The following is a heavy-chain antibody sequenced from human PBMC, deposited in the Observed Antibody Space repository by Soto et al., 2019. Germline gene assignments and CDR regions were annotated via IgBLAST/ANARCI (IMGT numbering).Heavy chain of an antibody. J-gene: IGHJ4*02. CDR3: VHGRGGNGSPFDR. D-gene: IGHD3-10*01. V-gene: IGHV2-5*02. CDR2: IYWDDDK. CDR1: GFSLSASGVG. Sequence: QITLEESGPTLVKPTQTLMLTCTYSGFSLSASGVGVGWTRQPPGKTPEWLAGIYWDDDKRYSPSLRNRLTSTQATSRNQGVLVMTNLNPVDTATYYCVHGRGGNGSPFDRWGQGTLVTVSS.